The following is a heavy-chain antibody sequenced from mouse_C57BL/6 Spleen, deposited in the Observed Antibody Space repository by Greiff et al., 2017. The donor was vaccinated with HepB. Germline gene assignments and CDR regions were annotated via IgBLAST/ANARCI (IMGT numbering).Heavy chain of an antibody. D-gene: IGHD1-1*01. CDR1: GYTFTSYW. Sequence: QVQLQQSGAELVMPGASVKLSCKASGYTFTSYWMHWVKQRPGQGLEWIGEIDPSDSYTNYNQKFKGKSTLTVDKSSSTAYMQLSSLTSEDSAVYYCARSNYYGSSPCFDYWGQGTTLTVSS. J-gene: IGHJ2*01. CDR3: ARSNYYGSSPCFDY. V-gene: IGHV1-69*01. CDR2: IDPSDSYT.